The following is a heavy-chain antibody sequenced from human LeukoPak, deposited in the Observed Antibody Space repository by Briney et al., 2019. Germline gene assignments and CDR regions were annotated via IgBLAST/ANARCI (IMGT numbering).Heavy chain of an antibody. CDR3: ARYSITMVRGLWRDYYYGMDV. D-gene: IGHD3-10*01. V-gene: IGHV1-69*04. J-gene: IGHJ6*01. CDR1: RGTFSSYA. CDR2: IFPILGIA. Sequence: SVKDSCKASRGTFSSYAICWVRPAPGQGLEWMGRIFPILGIANYAQTLQGRVTITADKSTSTAYMELSSLRAEGTPLYFSARYSITMVRGLWRDYYYGMDVWGQGTTVTVSS.